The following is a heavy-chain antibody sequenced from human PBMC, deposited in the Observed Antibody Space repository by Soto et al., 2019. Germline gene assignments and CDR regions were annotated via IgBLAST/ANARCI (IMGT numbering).Heavy chain of an antibody. CDR1: GGFVTSGSYY. Sequence: QVQLQQWGAGLLKPSETLSLTCAVYGGFVTSGSYYWSWIRQPPGKGLEWIGEMSHSGGTHFNPSLKRRATISVDTSKNQFTLKMSSVTASDTAVYYCARVERGTATTVVDAFDIWGPGTMVTVSS. V-gene: IGHV4-34*01. CDR3: ARVERGTATTVVDAFDI. J-gene: IGHJ3*02. D-gene: IGHD1-1*01. CDR2: MSHSGGT.